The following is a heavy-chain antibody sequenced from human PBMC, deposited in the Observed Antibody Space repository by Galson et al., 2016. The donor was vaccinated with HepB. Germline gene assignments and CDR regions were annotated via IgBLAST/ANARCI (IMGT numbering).Heavy chain of an antibody. J-gene: IGHJ2*01. Sequence: CAISGDSVSSNSAAWNWIRQSPSRGLEWLGRTYYRSKWYKDYAVYVRGRITINPDTSKNQPSLQLGSVIPEDTAVYYCARDFHDYGGHSVRYFDLWGRGTLVTVSS. CDR2: TYYRSKWYK. V-gene: IGHV6-1*01. CDR3: ARDFHDYGGHSVRYFDL. D-gene: IGHD4-23*01. CDR1: GDSVSSNSAA.